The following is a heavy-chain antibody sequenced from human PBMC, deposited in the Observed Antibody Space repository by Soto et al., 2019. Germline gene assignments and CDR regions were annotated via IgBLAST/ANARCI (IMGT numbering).Heavy chain of an antibody. J-gene: IGHJ3*02. CDR3: ASRGYCSGGSCLDDAFDI. D-gene: IGHD2-15*01. V-gene: IGHV5-51*01. Sequence: PGESLKSSCRGSGYSFTSYWIGWVRRMPGKGLEWMGIIYPGDSDTRYSPSFQGQVTISADKSISTAYLQWSSLKASDTAMYYCASRGYCSGGSCLDDAFDIWGQGTMVTVSS. CDR2: IYPGDSDT. CDR1: GYSFTSYW.